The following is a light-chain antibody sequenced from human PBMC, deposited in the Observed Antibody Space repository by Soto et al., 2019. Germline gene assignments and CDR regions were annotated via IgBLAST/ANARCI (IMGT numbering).Light chain of an antibody. CDR3: QQRRDWPRT. J-gene: IGKJ1*01. CDR1: QDILTY. V-gene: IGKV3-11*01. Sequence: EIVLTQSPATLSLSPGEGATLSCRASQDILTYLVWYQHKPGQAPRLLIYAASNRATGIPARFSGSGSGTDFTLTISSLEPEHFAVYYCQQRRDWPRTFGQGTKVEIK. CDR2: AAS.